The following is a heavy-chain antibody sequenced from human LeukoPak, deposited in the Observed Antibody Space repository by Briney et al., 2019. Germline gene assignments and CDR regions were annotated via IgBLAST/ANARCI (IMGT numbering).Heavy chain of an antibody. CDR2: IRYDGGNK. CDR1: GFTFSSYG. D-gene: IGHD3-22*01. Sequence: PGGSLRLSCAASGFTFSSYGMHWVRQAPGKGLEWVAFIRYDGGNKYYADSVKGRFTISRDNSKNTLYLQMNSLRAEDTAVYDCANAGSSGYPSDYWGQGTLVTVSS. V-gene: IGHV3-30*02. CDR3: ANAGSSGYPSDY. J-gene: IGHJ4*02.